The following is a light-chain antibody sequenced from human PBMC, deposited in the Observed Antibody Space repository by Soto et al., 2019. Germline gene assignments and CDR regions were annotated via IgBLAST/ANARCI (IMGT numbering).Light chain of an antibody. J-gene: IGKJ2*01. CDR1: QSILYSTNNTNY. V-gene: IGKV4-1*01. CDR2: WAS. CDR3: QQYYSIPYT. Sequence: DIVMTQSPESLAVSLGERATINCKSSQSILYSTNNTNYLGWYQQKPGHPPRLLIYWASTRESGVPDRFSGSGSRTDFTLTISSLQAEDEAVYYCQQYYSIPYTFGQGTKLEIK.